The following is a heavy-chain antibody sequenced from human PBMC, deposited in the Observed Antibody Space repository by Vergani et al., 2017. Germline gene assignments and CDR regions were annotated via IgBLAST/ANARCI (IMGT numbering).Heavy chain of an antibody. J-gene: IGHJ6*02. CDR1: GYTFTGYY. Sequence: QVQLVQSGAEVKKPGASVKVSCKASGYTFTGYYMHWVRQAPGQGLEWMGCINPNSGGTNYAQKFQGRVTMTRDTSISTAYMELSRLRYDDTAVYYCARDPWRISYSYYGMDVWGQGTTVTVYS. V-gene: IGHV1-2*02. CDR2: INPNSGGT. CDR3: ARDPWRISYSYYGMDV. D-gene: IGHD2-8*01.